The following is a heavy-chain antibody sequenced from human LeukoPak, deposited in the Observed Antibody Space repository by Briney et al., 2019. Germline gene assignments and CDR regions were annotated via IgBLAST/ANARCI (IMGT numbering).Heavy chain of an antibody. CDR3: ASSSGYYFADHFDY. CDR2: IIPIFGTA. V-gene: IGHV1-69*05. D-gene: IGHD3-22*01. CDR1: GGPFSSYV. Sequence: SVKVSCKASGGPFSSYVISWVRQAPGQGLEWMGRIIPIFGTANYAQKLQGRVTITTYESTSTAYTELSSLRSEDTAVYYCASSSGYYFADHFDYWGQGTLVTVSS. J-gene: IGHJ4*02.